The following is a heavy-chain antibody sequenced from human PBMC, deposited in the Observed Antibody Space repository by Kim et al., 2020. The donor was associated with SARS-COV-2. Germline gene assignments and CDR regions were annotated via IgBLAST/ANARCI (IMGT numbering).Heavy chain of an antibody. V-gene: IGHV4-34*01. CDR2: IDHGGST. J-gene: IGHJ4*02. CDR3: ARGLRGGAAL. D-gene: IGHD3-16*01. CDR1: GWSFSGYY. Sequence: SETLSLTCAVYGWSFSGYYWSWIRQPPGKGLEWIGEIDHGGSTNSSPSLKSRVTISVDTSKNHFSLKLNSMTAADTAMYYCARGLRGGAALWGQGTLVTVSS.